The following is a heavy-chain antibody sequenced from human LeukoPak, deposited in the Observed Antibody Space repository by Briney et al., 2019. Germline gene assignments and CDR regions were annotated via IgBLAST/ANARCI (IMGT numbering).Heavy chain of an antibody. CDR3: ARDRRIVGATHAFDI. V-gene: IGHV1-18*01. CDR1: GYTFTSYA. J-gene: IGHJ3*02. Sequence: ASVKVSCKASGYTFTSYAISWVRQAPGQGLEWMGWISADNGNTDYAQRFQGRVTMTTDTSTSTAYMELRSLRSDDTAVYYCARDRRIVGATHAFDIWGQGTMVTVSS. CDR2: ISADNGNT. D-gene: IGHD1-26*01.